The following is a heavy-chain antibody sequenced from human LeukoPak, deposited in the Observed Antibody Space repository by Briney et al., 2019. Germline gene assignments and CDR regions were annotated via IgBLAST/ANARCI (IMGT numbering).Heavy chain of an antibody. V-gene: IGHV4-59*12. Sequence: SETLSLTCTVSGGSISSYYWSWIRQPPGKGLEWIGYIYHSGSTYYNPSLKSRVTISVDRSKNQFSLKLSSVTAADTAVYYCARELNRIAAAGRDAFDIWGQGTMVTVSS. J-gene: IGHJ3*02. CDR3: ARELNRIAAAGRDAFDI. CDR1: GGSISSYY. CDR2: IYHSGST. D-gene: IGHD6-13*01.